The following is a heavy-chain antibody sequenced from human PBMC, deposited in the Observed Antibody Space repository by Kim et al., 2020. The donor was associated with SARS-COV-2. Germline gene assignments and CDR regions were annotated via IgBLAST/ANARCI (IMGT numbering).Heavy chain of an antibody. J-gene: IGHJ5*02. CDR3: AKDIGYSYGYGSWFDP. Sequence: VKGRFTTSRDNAKNSLYLQMNSLRAEDTALYYCAKDIGYSYGYGSWFDPWGQGTLVTVSS. V-gene: IGHV3-9*01. D-gene: IGHD5-18*01.